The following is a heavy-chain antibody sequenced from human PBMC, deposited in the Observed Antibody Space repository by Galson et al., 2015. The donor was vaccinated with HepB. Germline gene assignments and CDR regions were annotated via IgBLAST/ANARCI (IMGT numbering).Heavy chain of an antibody. V-gene: IGHV3-15*07. CDR2: IKSKTDGGTT. J-gene: IGHJ4*02. D-gene: IGHD2-2*01. Sequence: SLRLSCAASGFTFSNAWMNWVRQAPGKGLEWVGRIKSKTDGGTTDYAAPVKGRFTISRDDSKNTLYLQMNSLKTEDTAVYYCTTDTKCSSTSCYAGGVDYWGQGTLVTVSS. CDR1: GFTFSNAW. CDR3: TTDTKCSSTSCYAGGVDY.